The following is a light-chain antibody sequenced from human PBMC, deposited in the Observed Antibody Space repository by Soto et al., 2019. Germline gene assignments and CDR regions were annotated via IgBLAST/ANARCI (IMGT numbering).Light chain of an antibody. V-gene: IGKV1-39*01. CDR2: GAS. Sequence: TQCPGTLSLSPGESVTITCRASQGISSYLAWYQQRPGKAPNVLIYGASTLRSGVPSRFSGSGSGTDFNLTINSLEPEDFATYFCQQSFTTPLTFGGGTKVDI. CDR3: QQSFTTPLT. J-gene: IGKJ4*01. CDR1: QGISSY.